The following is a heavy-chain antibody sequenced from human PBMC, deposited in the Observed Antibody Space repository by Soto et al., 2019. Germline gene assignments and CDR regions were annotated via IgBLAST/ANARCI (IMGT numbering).Heavy chain of an antibody. J-gene: IGHJ6*02. CDR2: ISSRGSYI. CDR3: APYAPNYYYGMDV. CDR1: GLTFNSDT. D-gene: IGHD4-17*01. Sequence: EVELVESGGGLVKPGGSLRLSCAASGLTFNSDTMNWVRQAPGKGLEWVSSISSRGSYIYYADSVKGRFTISRDNAKNSLYMQMNSLRAEDTAVYYCAPYAPNYYYGMDVWGPGTTVTVSS. V-gene: IGHV3-21*01.